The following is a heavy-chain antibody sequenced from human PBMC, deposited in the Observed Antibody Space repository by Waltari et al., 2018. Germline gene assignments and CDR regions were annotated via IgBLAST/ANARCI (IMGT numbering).Heavy chain of an antibody. CDR3: ARLPYYYGSGSYYSDYGMDV. D-gene: IGHD3-10*01. CDR1: GYLFTHYW. CDR2: IYPGDFDT. V-gene: IGHV5-51*01. J-gene: IGHJ6*02. Sequence: EVQLVQSGAEVKKPGESLRISCQGSGYLFTHYWIGWVRQMPGKGLEWMGVIYPGDFDTRYSPSFQGQVTISADKSINTAYLQWSSLKASDTAMYYCARLPYYYGSGSYYSDYGMDVWGQGTTVTVSS.